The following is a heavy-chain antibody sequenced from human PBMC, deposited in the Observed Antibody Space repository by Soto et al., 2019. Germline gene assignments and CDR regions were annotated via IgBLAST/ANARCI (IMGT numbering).Heavy chain of an antibody. CDR2: ISWNSGSI. CDR1: GFTFDDYA. V-gene: IGHV3-9*01. D-gene: IGHD5-12*01. J-gene: IGHJ4*02. Sequence: GGSLRLSCAASGFTFDDYAMHWVRQAPGKGLEWVSGISWNSGSIGYADSVKGRFTISRDNAKNSLYLQMNSLRAEDTALYYCAKDAGSGSSLYYYFDYWGQGTLVTVSS. CDR3: AKDAGSGSSLYYYFDY.